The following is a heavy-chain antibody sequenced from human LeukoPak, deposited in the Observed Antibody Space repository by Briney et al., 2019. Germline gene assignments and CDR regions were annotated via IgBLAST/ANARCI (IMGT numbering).Heavy chain of an antibody. V-gene: IGHV3-15*01. CDR3: STDLDDSSGYYYPPFDY. D-gene: IGHD3-22*01. Sequence: PGGSLRLSCAASGFKFTNAWMSWVRQAPGKGLEWVGRVKRKTDGGTTDYAAPVKGRFIISRDDSKNTLFLQMNSLKGEDTAVYFCSTDLDDSSGYYYPPFDYWGQGTMVTVSS. J-gene: IGHJ4*02. CDR1: GFKFTNAW. CDR2: VKRKTDGGTT.